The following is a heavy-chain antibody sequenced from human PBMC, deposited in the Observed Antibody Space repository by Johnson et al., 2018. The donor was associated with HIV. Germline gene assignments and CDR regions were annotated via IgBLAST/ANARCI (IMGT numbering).Heavy chain of an antibody. CDR1: GFTFSNAW. Sequence: VQLVESGGGVVQPGRSLRLSCEASGFTFSNAWMSWVRQAPGKGLEWVLVIYSGGSTYYADSVQGRFTISRDNSKNTLYLQMNSLRAEDTAVYYCAKDCVGVWWSRAFDIWGQGTMVTVSS. CDR3: AKDCVGVWWSRAFDI. V-gene: IGHV3-66*01. J-gene: IGHJ3*02. D-gene: IGHD2-21*01. CDR2: IYSGGST.